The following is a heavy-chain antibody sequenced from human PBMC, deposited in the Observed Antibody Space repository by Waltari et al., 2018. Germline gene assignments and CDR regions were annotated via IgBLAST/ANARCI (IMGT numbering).Heavy chain of an antibody. CDR3: ARGGDYYGGYGAAFDI. J-gene: IGHJ3*02. Sequence: QLQLQESGSGLVKPSQTLSLTCAVSGGSISSGGYSWSWIRQPPGKGLEWIGYIYHSGSTYTNPSLKGRVTISVSRSKNQFSLKLSSVTAADTAGYYCARGGDYYGGYGAAFDIWGQGTMVTVSS. CDR1: GGSISSGGYS. V-gene: IGHV4-30-2*01. D-gene: IGHD4-17*01. CDR2: IYHSGST.